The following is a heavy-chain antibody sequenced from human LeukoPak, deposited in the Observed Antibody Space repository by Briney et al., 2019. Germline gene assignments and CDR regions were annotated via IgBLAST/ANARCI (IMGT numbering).Heavy chain of an antibody. CDR3: ARLGGDYAWYGMDV. CDR2: IYYSGST. Sequence: SETLSLTCTVSGDSISSYYWSWIRQSPGKGLEWIGYIYYSGSTNYNPSLKSRVTISIDTSKNQFSLKLSSVTAADTAVYYCARLGGDYAWYGMDVWGQGTTVTVSS. CDR1: GDSISSYY. D-gene: IGHD4-17*01. V-gene: IGHV4-59*08. J-gene: IGHJ6*02.